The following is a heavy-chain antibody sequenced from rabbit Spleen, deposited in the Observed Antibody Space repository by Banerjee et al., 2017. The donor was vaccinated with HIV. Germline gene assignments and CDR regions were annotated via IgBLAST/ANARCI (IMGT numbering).Heavy chain of an antibody. CDR1: GFTLSGYY. J-gene: IGHJ4*01. V-gene: IGHV1S40*01. CDR2: IGSGNDNT. D-gene: IGHD7-1*01. CDR3: ARGAWSTDCMNL. Sequence: QSLEESGGDLVKPGASLTLTCTASGFTLSGYYICWVRQAPGKGLEWIACIGSGNDNTYYANWAKGRFTISKTSSTTVDLKMTSLTVADTATYFCARGAWSTDCMNLWGQGTLVTVS.